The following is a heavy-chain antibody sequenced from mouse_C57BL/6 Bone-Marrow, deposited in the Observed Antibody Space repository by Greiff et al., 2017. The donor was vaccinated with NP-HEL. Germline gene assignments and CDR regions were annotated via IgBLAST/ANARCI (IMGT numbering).Heavy chain of an antibody. J-gene: IGHJ4*01. CDR1: GYTFTSYW. CDR2: IYPGSGST. V-gene: IGHV1-55*01. CDR3: ARGISRDYAMDY. Sequence: VQLQQPGAELVKPGASVKMSCKASGYTFTSYWITWVKQRPGQGLEWIGDIYPGSGSTNYNEKFKSKATLTVDTPSSTAYMQLSSLTSEDSAVYYCARGISRDYAMDYWGQGTSVTVSS. D-gene: IGHD1-1*01.